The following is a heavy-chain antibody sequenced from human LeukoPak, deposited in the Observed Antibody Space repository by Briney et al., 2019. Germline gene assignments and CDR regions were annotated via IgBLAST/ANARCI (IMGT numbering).Heavy chain of an antibody. CDR1: GYTFTTYD. J-gene: IGHJ4*02. D-gene: IGHD1-26*01. V-gene: IGHV1-18*01. Sequence: ASVKVSCKASGYTFTTYDISWVRQAPGQGLEWMGWISAYNGNTNYAQKVQGRVTMTTDTSTSTAYMELRSLRSDDTAVYYCARLSRRFYSGSYTAPFDYWGQGTLVTVSS. CDR3: ARLSRRFYSGSYTAPFDY. CDR2: ISAYNGNT.